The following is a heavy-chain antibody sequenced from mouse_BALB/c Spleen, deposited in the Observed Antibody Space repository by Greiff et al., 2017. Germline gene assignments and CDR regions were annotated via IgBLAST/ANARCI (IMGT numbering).Heavy chain of an antibody. CDR3: ARSDTTVVEYFDV. Sequence: VQRVESGPELVKPGASVKISCKASGYAFSSSWMNWVKQRPGQGLEWIGRIYPGDGDTNYNGKFKGKATLTADKSSSTAYMQLSSLTSVDSAVYFCARSDTTVVEYFDVWGAGTTVTVSS. CDR1: GYAFSSSW. CDR2: IYPGDGDT. V-gene: IGHV1-82*01. D-gene: IGHD1-1*01. J-gene: IGHJ1*01.